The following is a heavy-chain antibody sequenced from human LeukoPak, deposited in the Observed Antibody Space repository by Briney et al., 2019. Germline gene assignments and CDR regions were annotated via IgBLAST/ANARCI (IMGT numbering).Heavy chain of an antibody. CDR3: ATDGQSEIAVAGPLDY. CDR2: IKQDGSEK. CDR1: GFTFSSYW. D-gene: IGHD6-13*01. V-gene: IGHV3-7*01. J-gene: IGHJ4*02. Sequence: GGSLRLSCAASGFTFSSYWMSWVRQAPGKGLEWVANIKQDGSEKYYVDSVKGRFTISRDNAKNSLYLQMNSLRAEDTAVYYCATDGQSEIAVAGPLDYWGQGTLVTVSS.